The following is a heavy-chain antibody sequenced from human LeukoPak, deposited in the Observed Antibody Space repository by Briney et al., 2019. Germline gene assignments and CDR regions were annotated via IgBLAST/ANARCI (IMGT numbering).Heavy chain of an antibody. CDR3: ERDPTSPVPFDY. V-gene: IGHV3-7*05. CDR1: GLASSSHW. Sequence: GGSLRLSCADSGLASSSHWMSWVRQAPGKGLEWVANINKDGSETRYLDSVRGRFTISRDNAKDSVYLQMNSLRAEDTAVYYCERDPTSPVPFDYWGQGTLVTVSS. CDR2: INKDGSET. J-gene: IGHJ4*02.